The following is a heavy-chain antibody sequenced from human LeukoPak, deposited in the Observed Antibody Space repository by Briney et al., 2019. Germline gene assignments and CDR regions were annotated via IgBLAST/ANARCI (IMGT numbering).Heavy chain of an antibody. CDR2: ITPSGHTT. V-gene: IGHV3-23*01. CDR3: ARRFDY. Sequence: GGSLRLSCAASGFTFSSHGMNWVRQAPGKGLEWVSGITPSGHTTYYADSVRGRFTISRDNAKNSLYLQMNSLRAEDTALYYCARRFDYWGQGTLVTVSS. CDR1: GFTFSSHG. J-gene: IGHJ4*02.